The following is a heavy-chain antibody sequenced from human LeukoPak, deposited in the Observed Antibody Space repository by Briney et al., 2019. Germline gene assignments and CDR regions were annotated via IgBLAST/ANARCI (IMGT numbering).Heavy chain of an antibody. CDR1: GFTFSSYA. V-gene: IGHV3-48*04. CDR2: ISSSGITI. J-gene: IGHJ3*02. Sequence: GGSLRLSCAASGFTFSSYAMSWVRQAPGKGLEWVSSISSSGITINHADSVKGRFTISRDNAKNTLFLQMNSLRAEDTAVYYCTFSSYGDHVGVDAFDIWGQGTVVTVSS. D-gene: IGHD4-17*01. CDR3: TFSSYGDHVGVDAFDI.